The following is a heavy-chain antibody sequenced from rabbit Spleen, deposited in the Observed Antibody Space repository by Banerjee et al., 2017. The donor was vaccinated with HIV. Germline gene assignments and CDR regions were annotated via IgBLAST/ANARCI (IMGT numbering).Heavy chain of an antibody. J-gene: IGHJ4*01. D-gene: IGHD2-1*01. V-gene: IGHV1S45*01. CDR1: GFTISNNYW. CDR2: IYTGSSGST. Sequence: QEQLVESRGGLVTPGGSLKLSCKASGFTISNNYWMNWVRQAPGKGLEWIACIYTGSSGSTYYASWAKGRFTISKTSSTTVTLQMTSLTAADTAAYFCARVLRTYDDYDLWGPGTLVTVS. CDR3: ARVLRTYDDYDL.